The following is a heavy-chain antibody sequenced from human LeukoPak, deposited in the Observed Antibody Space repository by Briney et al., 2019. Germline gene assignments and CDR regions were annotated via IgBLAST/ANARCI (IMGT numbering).Heavy chain of an antibody. V-gene: IGHV4-39*01. CDR2: IYYIGRT. Sequence: AETLSLTCTVSGSSISSRIYYWAWIRQPPGKGREWIGRIYYIGRTYYNPSGNSRVTISVDTSKNQFSLKLSSVTAADTAVYYCARLNAGYCSGGSCYSVDYWGQGTLVTVSS. J-gene: IGHJ4*02. CDR1: GSSISSRIYY. CDR3: ARLNAGYCSGGSCYSVDY. D-gene: IGHD2-15*01.